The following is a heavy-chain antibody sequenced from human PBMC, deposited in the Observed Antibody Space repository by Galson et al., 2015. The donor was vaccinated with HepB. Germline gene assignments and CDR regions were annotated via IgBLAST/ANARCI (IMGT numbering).Heavy chain of an antibody. D-gene: IGHD4-11*01. Sequence: SLRLSCAASGFTFGDYAMSWFRQAPGKGLEWVGFIRSKAYGGTTEYAASVKGRFTISRDDSKSIAYLQMNSLKTEDTAVYYCTRENVYSNYVYVHWFDPWGQGTLVTVSS. J-gene: IGHJ5*02. V-gene: IGHV3-49*03. CDR1: GFTFGDYA. CDR2: IRSKAYGGTT. CDR3: TRENVYSNYVYVHWFDP.